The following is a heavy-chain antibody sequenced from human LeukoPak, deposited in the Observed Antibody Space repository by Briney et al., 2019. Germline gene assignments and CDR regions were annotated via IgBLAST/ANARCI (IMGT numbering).Heavy chain of an antibody. CDR2: IYHSGST. J-gene: IGHJ5*02. Sequence: SQTLSLTCAVSGGSISSGGYSWSWIRQPPGKGLEWTGYIYHSGSTYYNPSLKSRVTISVDRSKNQFSLKLSSVTAADTAVYYCARTYYDFWSGYYTEAGWFDPWGQGTLVTVSS. V-gene: IGHV4-30-2*01. CDR3: ARTYYDFWSGYYTEAGWFDP. D-gene: IGHD3-3*01. CDR1: GGSISSGGYS.